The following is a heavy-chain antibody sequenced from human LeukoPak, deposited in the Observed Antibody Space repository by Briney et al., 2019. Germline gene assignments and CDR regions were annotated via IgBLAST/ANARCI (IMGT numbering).Heavy chain of an antibody. CDR1: GFTFNSYA. CDR3: AKATGYLL. J-gene: IGHJ4*02. Sequence: GGSLTLSCAASGFTFNSYAMSWVRQAPGKGLEWVSTISNSYGSTYYADSVKGRFSISRDNSENTLYLQMNSLRAEYTAVYYCAKATGYLLWGQGTMVTVSS. CDR2: ISNSYGST. V-gene: IGHV3-23*01. D-gene: IGHD1-14*01.